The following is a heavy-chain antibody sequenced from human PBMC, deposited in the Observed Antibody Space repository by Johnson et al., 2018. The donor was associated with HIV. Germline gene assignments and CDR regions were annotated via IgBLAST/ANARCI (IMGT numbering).Heavy chain of an antibody. CDR3: ARSVGYCSGGSCSPDAFDI. CDR1: GFTVSSNY. D-gene: IGHD2-15*01. Sequence: VQLVESGGGVVQPGGSLRLSCAASGFTVSSNYMSWVRQAPGKGLEWVSVIYSGGSTYYADSVKGRFTISRDNSKNTLYLQMNSLRAEDTAVYYCARSVGYCSGGSCSPDAFDIWGQGTMVTVSS. J-gene: IGHJ3*02. CDR2: IYSGGST. V-gene: IGHV3-66*02.